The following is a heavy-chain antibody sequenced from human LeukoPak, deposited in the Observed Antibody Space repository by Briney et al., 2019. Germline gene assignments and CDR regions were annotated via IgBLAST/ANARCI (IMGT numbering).Heavy chain of an antibody. CDR3: AREDQYYDYVWGSYRYIYFDY. J-gene: IGHJ4*02. Sequence: ASVKVSCKASGYTFTGYYMHWVRQAPGQGLEWMGWINPNSGGTNYAQKFQGRVTMTRDTSISTAYMEPSRLRSDDTAVYYCAREDQYYDYVWGSYRYIYFDYWGQGTLVTVSS. CDR1: GYTFTGYY. V-gene: IGHV1-2*02. CDR2: INPNSGGT. D-gene: IGHD3-16*02.